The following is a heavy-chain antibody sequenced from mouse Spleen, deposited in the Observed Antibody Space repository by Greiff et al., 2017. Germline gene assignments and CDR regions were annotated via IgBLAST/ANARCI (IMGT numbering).Heavy chain of an antibody. CDR3: ARDPDEGYFDY. CDR1: GFTFSSYA. Sequence: EVKVVESGGGLVKPGGSLKLSCAASGFTFSSYAMSWVRQTPEKRLEWVATISDGGSYTYYPDNVKGRFTISRDNAKNNLYLQMSHLKSEDTAMYYCARDPDEGYFDYWGQGTTLTVSS. V-gene: IGHV5-4*01. J-gene: IGHJ2*01. CDR2: ISDGGSYT.